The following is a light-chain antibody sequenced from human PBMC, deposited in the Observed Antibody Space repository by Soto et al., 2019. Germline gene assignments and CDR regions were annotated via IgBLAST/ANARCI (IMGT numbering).Light chain of an antibody. CDR2: STN. V-gene: IGLV8-61*01. CDR1: SGSVSTSYY. J-gene: IGLJ3*02. Sequence: QTVVTQEPSFSVSPGGTVTLTCGLSSGSVSTSYYPSWYQQTPGQAPRTLIDSTNTRSSGVPDRFSGSILGNKAALTITGAQADDESEYYCVLYMRSGIRVFGGGTKLNVL. CDR3: VLYMRSGIRV.